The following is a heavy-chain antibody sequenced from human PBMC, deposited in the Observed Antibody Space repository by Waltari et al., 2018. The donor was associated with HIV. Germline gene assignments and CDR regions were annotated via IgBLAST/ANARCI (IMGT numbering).Heavy chain of an antibody. D-gene: IGHD4-17*01. V-gene: IGHV4-38-2*02. CDR2: IHESGSA. J-gene: IGHJ4*02. CDR1: GHSFNTGSY. CDR3: ARGPDGDNGGYFDY. Sequence: QVQLQESGPGLVKRSGTLSLTCTVSGHSFNTGSYWAWFRRAAGKGLEWIGSIHESGSAKYNPSNSRFTISLDSSNNQVSLRFHSVADADSATYYCARGPDGDNGGYFDYWGRGTLLTVSS.